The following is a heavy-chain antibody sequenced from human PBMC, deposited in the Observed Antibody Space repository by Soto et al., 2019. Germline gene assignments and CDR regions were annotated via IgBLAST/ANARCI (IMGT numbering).Heavy chain of an antibody. Sequence: EVQLVESGGGLVQPGGSLRLSCAASGFTFSRNWMHWVRHAPGKGLVWLSRINSDGTTTTSPDSVKGRFNISRDNSKNTVYLQINNLRADDTAVYYCATVGTGSYNWFDPWGQGTLVTVSS. CDR2: INSDGTTT. CDR3: ATVGTGSYNWFDP. J-gene: IGHJ5*02. V-gene: IGHV3-74*01. D-gene: IGHD6-13*01. CDR1: GFTFSRNW.